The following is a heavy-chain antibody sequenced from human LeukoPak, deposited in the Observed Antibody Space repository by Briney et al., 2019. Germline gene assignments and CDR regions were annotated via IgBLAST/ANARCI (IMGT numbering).Heavy chain of an antibody. CDR2: INPNSGGT. Sequence: ASVKVSCKASGYTFTGYYMHWVRQAPGQGLEWMGWINPNSGGTNYAQKFQGRVTMTRDTSISTAYMELSRLRSDDTAVYYCARRVPSYSSSWYRGQPYSWGQGTLVTVSS. CDR1: GYTFTGYY. V-gene: IGHV1-2*02. J-gene: IGHJ4*02. CDR3: ARRVPSYSSSWYRGQPYS. D-gene: IGHD6-13*01.